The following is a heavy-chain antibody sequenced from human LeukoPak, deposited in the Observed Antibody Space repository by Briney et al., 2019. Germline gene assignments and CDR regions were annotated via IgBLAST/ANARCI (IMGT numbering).Heavy chain of an antibody. D-gene: IGHD3-3*01. J-gene: IGHJ4*02. CDR3: AKDPNPFYDFWSGYK. CDR1: GFTFTGHT. CDR2: IGGRDDRT. V-gene: IGHV3-23*01. Sequence: GGSLRLSCAASGFTFTGHTMTWLRQAPEKGLEWVSIIGGRDDRTYYADSVKGRFTISRDNSKNILYLQMNSLRAEDTAVYYCAKDPNPFYDFWSGYKWGQGTLDAVSS.